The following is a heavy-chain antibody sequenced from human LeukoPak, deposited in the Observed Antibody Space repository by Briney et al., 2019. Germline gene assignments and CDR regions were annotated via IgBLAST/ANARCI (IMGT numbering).Heavy chain of an antibody. CDR3: AREGHSDLLTGYSPVEYYYYYIDV. D-gene: IGHD3-9*01. CDR1: GFTLTNYA. Sequence: PGGSLRLSCAVSGFTLTNYAVHWVGQGPGKGLEWLAVMSNDGKDKHVADPVKGRFSVSRDVSSDTLYLQMDSLRAEDTAVYFCAREGHSDLLTGYSPVEYYYYYIDVWSEGNTVTVSS. J-gene: IGHJ6*03. V-gene: IGHV3-30*04. CDR2: MSNDGKDK.